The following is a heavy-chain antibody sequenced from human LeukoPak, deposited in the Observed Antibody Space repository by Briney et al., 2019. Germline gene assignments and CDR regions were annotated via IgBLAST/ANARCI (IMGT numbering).Heavy chain of an antibody. CDR3: AKSMTLQWRGFFDL. J-gene: IGHJ2*01. D-gene: IGHD6-19*01. V-gene: IGHV3-53*01. Sequence: GGSLRLSCAPSGFTLRSNYMSWVRQAPGKGLEWVSVVYSGGCTYYAESVKGRFTTSKDKSKNTLYLQMNSLRADATAIYYCAKSMTLQWRGFFDLWGRGTHVTVSS. CDR1: GFTLRSNY. CDR2: VYSGGCT.